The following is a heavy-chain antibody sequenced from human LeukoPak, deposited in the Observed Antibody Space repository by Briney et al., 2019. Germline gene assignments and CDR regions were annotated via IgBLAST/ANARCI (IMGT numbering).Heavy chain of an antibody. Sequence: GGSLRLSGAASGFTFSDYYMTWIRRAPGKGLEWVSYISSSDNTIYYADSVKGRFTISRDNAKNLLYLQMNSLRAEDTAAYYCARDHRGDYVDYWGQGTLVTVSS. D-gene: IGHD4-17*01. CDR1: GFTFSDYY. CDR3: ARDHRGDYVDY. J-gene: IGHJ4*02. CDR2: ISSSDNTI. V-gene: IGHV3-11*04.